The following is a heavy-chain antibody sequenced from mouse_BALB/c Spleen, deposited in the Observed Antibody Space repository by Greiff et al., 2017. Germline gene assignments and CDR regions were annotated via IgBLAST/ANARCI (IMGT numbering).Heavy chain of an antibody. CDR2: IYPSDSYT. J-gene: IGHJ2*01. CDR1: GYTFTSYW. Sequence: QVQLQQPGAELVRPGASVKLSCKASGYTFTSYWINWVKQRPGQGLEWIGNIYPSDSYTNYNQKFKDKATLTVDKSSSTAYMQLSSPTSEDSAVYYCTRSYYGNLYYFDYWGQGTTLTVSS. V-gene: IGHV1-69*02. D-gene: IGHD2-10*01. CDR3: TRSYYGNLYYFDY.